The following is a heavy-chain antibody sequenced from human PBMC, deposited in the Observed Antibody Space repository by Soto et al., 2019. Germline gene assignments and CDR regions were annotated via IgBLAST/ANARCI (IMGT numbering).Heavy chain of an antibody. CDR3: ARGSRITIFGVVITNWFDP. J-gene: IGHJ5*02. Sequence: ASVKVSCKASGYTFTSYGISWVRQAPGQGLEWMGWISAYNGNTNYAQKLQGRVTMTTDTSTSTAYMELRSLRSDDTAVYYCARGSRITIFGVVITNWFDPWGQGTLGTVSS. CDR2: ISAYNGNT. V-gene: IGHV1-18*01. CDR1: GYTFTSYG. D-gene: IGHD3-3*01.